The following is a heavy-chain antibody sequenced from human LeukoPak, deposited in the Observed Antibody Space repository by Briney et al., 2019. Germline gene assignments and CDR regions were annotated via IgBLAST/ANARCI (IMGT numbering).Heavy chain of an antibody. Sequence: SVTVSCKASGYTFTSYDINWVRQATGQGLEWMGWMNPNSGNTGYAQKFQGRVTMTRNTSISTAYMELRSLRSEDTALDYCARGCTDCSSTSCYVKLGLGYSGQGSLVTVSS. CDR2: MNPNSGNT. V-gene: IGHV1-8*01. D-gene: IGHD2-2*01. CDR1: GYTFTSYD. CDR3: ARGCTDCSSTSCYVKLGLGY. J-gene: IGHJ4*02.